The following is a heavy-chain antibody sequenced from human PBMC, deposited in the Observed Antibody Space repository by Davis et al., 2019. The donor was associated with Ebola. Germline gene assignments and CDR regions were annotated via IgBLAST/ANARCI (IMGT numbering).Heavy chain of an antibody. V-gene: IGHV4-4*02. CDR3: AGHCSGNRCQVL. Sequence: PSETLSLTCTVSGVSISRDWWSWVRQPPGEGLEWIGEIYHSGSTNYNPSLKSRVTISVDKSKNQVSLKLNSVTAADTAVYYCAGHCSGNRCQVLWGQRTLVTVSS. D-gene: IGHD6-19*01. CDR2: IYHSGST. J-gene: IGHJ4*02. CDR1: GVSISRDW.